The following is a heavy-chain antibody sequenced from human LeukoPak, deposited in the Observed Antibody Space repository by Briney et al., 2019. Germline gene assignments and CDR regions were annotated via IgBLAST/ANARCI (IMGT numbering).Heavy chain of an antibody. V-gene: IGHV3-74*01. D-gene: IGHD1-26*01. J-gene: IGHJ2*01. Sequence: GGSLRLSCAASGFTFSDSRMHWVRQAPGKGLVWVSGINYGGSTTSYADSVQGRFTISRDNSKNTLYLQMNSLRAEDTAVYYFARERERLPDWYFDLWGRGTLVTVSS. CDR2: INYGGSTT. CDR3: ARERERLPDWYFDL. CDR1: GFTFSDSR.